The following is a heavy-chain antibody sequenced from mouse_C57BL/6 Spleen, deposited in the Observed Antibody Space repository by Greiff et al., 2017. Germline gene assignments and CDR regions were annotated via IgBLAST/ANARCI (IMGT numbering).Heavy chain of an antibody. CDR1: GFNIKDYY. J-gene: IGHJ3*01. Sequence: VPLQQSGAELVKPGASVKLSCTASGFNIKDYYMHWVKQRTEQGLEWVGRIDPGDGETKYAPKFQGKAPITADTSSNTAYRLLSSLTSEDTAVYYCARYYYDCGGAWFAYWGQGTLVTVSA. CDR3: ARYYYDCGGAWFAY. V-gene: IGHV14-2*01. CDR2: IDPGDGET. D-gene: IGHD2-4*01.